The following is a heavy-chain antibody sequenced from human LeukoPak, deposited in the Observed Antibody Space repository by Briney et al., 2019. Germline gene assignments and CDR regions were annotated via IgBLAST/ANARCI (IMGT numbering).Heavy chain of an antibody. CDR1: GGSISSRSYY. D-gene: IGHD3-10*01. V-gene: IGHV4-31*02. Sequence: SETLSLTCSVSGGSISSRSYYWSWIRQHPGKGLEWIGYIYYSGSTYYNPSLKSRVTISVDTSKNQFSLKLSSVTAADTAVYYCAREQRLASMVRGVYYFDYWGQGTLVTVSS. CDR3: AREQRLASMVRGVYYFDY. J-gene: IGHJ4*02. CDR2: IYYSGST.